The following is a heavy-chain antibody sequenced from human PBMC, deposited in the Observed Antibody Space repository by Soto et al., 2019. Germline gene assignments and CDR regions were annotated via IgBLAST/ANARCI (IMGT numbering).Heavy chain of an antibody. V-gene: IGHV3-23*01. CDR2: ISGSGGST. Sequence: EVQLLESGGGLVQPGGSLRLSCAASGFTFSSYAMSWVRQAPGKGLEWVSSISGSGGSTYYADSVKGRFTISRDNSKKTLHLQMNSLRAEDTAVYYCATSSDTGYIFDFWGQGTLVTVSS. CDR1: GFTFSSYA. CDR3: ATSSDTGYIFDF. D-gene: IGHD3-9*01. J-gene: IGHJ4*02.